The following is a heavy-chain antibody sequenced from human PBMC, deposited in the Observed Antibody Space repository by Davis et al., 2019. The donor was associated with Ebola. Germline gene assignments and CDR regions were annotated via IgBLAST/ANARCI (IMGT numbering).Heavy chain of an antibody. D-gene: IGHD6-19*01. CDR2: ISGDSRSI. Sequence: PGGSLRLSCAASGFKFSSYSMNWVRQAPGKGLEWVSYISGDSRSIYYADSVKGRFTISRDNAKNTLYLQMNSLRAEDTAVYYCARDDAIVVAGTIDYWGQGTLVTVSS. J-gene: IGHJ4*02. V-gene: IGHV3-48*01. CDR3: ARDDAIVVAGTIDY. CDR1: GFKFSSYS.